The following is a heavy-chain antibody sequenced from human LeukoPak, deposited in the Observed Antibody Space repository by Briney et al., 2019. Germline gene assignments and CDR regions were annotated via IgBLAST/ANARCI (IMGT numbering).Heavy chain of an antibody. CDR2: IYYSGST. J-gene: IGHJ3*02. CDR1: GGSISSGGYS. D-gene: IGHD5-18*01. Sequence: SQTLSLTCTVSGGSISSGGYSWSWIRQHPGKGLEWIGYIYYSGSTYYNPSLKSRVTISVDTSKNQFSLKLSSVTAADTAVYYCARGIQLWTLIAFDIWGQGAMVTVSS. CDR3: ARGIQLWTLIAFDI. V-gene: IGHV4-31*03.